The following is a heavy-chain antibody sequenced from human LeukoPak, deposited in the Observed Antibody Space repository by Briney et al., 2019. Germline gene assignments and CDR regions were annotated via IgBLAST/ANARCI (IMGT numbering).Heavy chain of an antibody. J-gene: IGHJ4*02. V-gene: IGHV3-33*01. D-gene: IGHD4-17*01. Sequence: GRSLRLSCAASEFTFSDYGMHWVRQAPGKGLEWVAVIWHDGSNKNYADSVKGRFTISRDNSKNTLYLQMNSLRAEDTAVYYCARDPHGDSIFDYWGQGTLVTVPP. CDR2: IWHDGSNK. CDR3: ARDPHGDSIFDY. CDR1: EFTFSDYG.